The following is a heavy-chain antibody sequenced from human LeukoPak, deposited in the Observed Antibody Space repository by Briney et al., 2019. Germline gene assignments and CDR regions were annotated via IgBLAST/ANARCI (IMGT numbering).Heavy chain of an antibody. CDR3: ARKDSSGWYGQYYFDY. J-gene: IGHJ4*02. Sequence: SETLSLTCTVSGGSISSSSYYWGWIRQPPGKGLEWIGSIYYSGSTYYNPSLKSRVTISVDTSKNQFSLKLSSVTVADTAVYYCARKDSSGWYGQYYFDYWGQGTLVTVSS. V-gene: IGHV4-39*07. D-gene: IGHD6-19*01. CDR1: GGSISSSSYY. CDR2: IYYSGST.